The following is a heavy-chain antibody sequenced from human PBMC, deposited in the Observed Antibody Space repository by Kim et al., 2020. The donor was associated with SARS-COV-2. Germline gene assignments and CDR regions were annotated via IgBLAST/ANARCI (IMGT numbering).Heavy chain of an antibody. CDR1: GYTVITYS. J-gene: IGHJ4*02. CDR2: INPSGGTT. Sequence: ASVKVSCKASGYTVITYSMHWVRQAPGQGLEWMGIINPSGGTTGYSQKFQGRVTMTGDTSTNTVYMKLSSLRSEDTAMYYCARNPHRTFNYCRDTSCYAFDYWGQGTLVTVSS. D-gene: IGHD2-2*01. CDR3: ARNPHRTFNYCRDTSCYAFDY. V-gene: IGHV1-46*01.